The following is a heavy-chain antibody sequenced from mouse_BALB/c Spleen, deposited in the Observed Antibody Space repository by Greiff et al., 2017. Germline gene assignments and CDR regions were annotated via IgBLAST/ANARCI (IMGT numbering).Heavy chain of an antibody. CDR2: IWGDGST. Sequence: VQLQESGPGLVAPSQSLSITCTVSGFSLTGYGVNWVRQPPGKGLEWLGMIWGDGSTDYNSALKSRLSISKDNSKSQVFLKMNSLQTDDTARYYCARDTYYYGSSYAMDYWGQGTSVTVSS. J-gene: IGHJ4*01. D-gene: IGHD1-1*01. CDR1: GFSLTGYG. CDR3: ARDTYYYGSSYAMDY. V-gene: IGHV2-6-7*01.